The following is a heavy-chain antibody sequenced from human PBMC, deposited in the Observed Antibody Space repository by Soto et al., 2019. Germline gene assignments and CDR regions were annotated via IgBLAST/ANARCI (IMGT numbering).Heavy chain of an antibody. D-gene: IGHD2-15*01. CDR3: ARGGLGYCSGGSCYSAELSRYYYGMDV. CDR1: GGSISSGAYY. Sequence: QVQLQESGPGLVKPSQTLSLTCTFSGGSISSGAYYWSWIRQHPGKGLEWIGYIYYSGSTYYNPSRKRRVTVSVDTSENQFSLKLSSVTAADTAVYYCARGGLGYCSGGSCYSAELSRYYYGMDVWGQGTTVTVSS. J-gene: IGHJ6*02. CDR2: IYYSGST. V-gene: IGHV4-31*03.